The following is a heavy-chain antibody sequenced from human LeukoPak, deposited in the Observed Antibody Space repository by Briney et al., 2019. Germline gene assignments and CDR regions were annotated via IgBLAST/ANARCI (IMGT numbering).Heavy chain of an antibody. CDR3: ARSAVGTSCCTAVDY. D-gene: IGHD1-26*01. V-gene: IGHV3-23*01. Sequence: GGSLRLSCAASGFTFSTYAMTWVRQAPGRGLEWVSGISTSGDRTYYADSVKGRFTISRDNSKNTLYLQMNSLRAEDTAEYYCARSAVGTSCCTAVDYWGQGTLVTVSS. CDR2: ISTSGDRT. CDR1: GFTFSTYA. J-gene: IGHJ4*02.